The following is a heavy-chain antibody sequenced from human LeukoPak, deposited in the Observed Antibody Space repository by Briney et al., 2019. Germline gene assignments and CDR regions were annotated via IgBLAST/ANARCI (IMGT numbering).Heavy chain of an antibody. V-gene: IGHV3-43*02. D-gene: IGHD2/OR15-2a*01. CDR2: ISADGTRT. CDR1: GFTFDELA. J-gene: IGHJ3*02. Sequence: GGSLTLSCAASGFTFDELAMHWVRHAPGKGREWVSLISADGTRTFNVASVKGRFTVSRDNNKNSLYLQMNNLRTEDTALYHCAKDLSSLFNSFNIWGQGTLVTVSS. CDR3: AKDLSSLFNSFNI.